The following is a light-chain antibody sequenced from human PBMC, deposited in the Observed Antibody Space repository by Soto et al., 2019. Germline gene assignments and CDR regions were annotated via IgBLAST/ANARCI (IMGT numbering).Light chain of an antibody. Sequence: EIVLTQSPATLSLSPGERATLSCRASQSVSSYLAWYQQKHGQAPRLLIYDASNRATGIPARFGGSGSGTDFTLTISSLEPEDFAVYYCQQRSNWPITFGQGTRLEIK. CDR2: DAS. CDR1: QSVSSY. J-gene: IGKJ5*01. V-gene: IGKV3-11*01. CDR3: QQRSNWPIT.